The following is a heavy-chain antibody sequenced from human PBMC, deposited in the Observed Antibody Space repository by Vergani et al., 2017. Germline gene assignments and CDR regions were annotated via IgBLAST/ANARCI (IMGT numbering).Heavy chain of an antibody. Sequence: QVHLVESGGGVVQPGRSLRLSCVVSGFTSSYYGMHWVRQAPGKGVEWVALISYDGTQNYYADSVKGRFTISRDNSKSTLYLQMNSLRTEDTAVYYCATKSCGTPGCQIGYFREWGQGTLVTVSS. J-gene: IGHJ1*01. D-gene: IGHD1-1*01. CDR2: ISYDGTQN. CDR1: GFTSSYYG. V-gene: IGHV3-30*03. CDR3: ATKSCGTPGCQIGYFRE.